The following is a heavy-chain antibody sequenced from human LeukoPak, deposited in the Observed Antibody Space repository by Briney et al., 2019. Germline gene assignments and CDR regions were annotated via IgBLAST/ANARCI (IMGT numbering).Heavy chain of an antibody. Sequence: SETLSLTCTVSGGSISSSSYYWGWIRQPPGKGLEWIGSIYYSGSPYYNPPLKSRVTISVDTSKNQFSLKLSYVTAADTAVYYCARDNSVEVLTMIIFDYWGQGTLVTVSS. J-gene: IGHJ4*02. CDR1: GGSISSSSYY. CDR2: IYYSGSP. D-gene: IGHD4/OR15-4a*01. V-gene: IGHV4-39*07. CDR3: ARDNSVEVLTMIIFDY.